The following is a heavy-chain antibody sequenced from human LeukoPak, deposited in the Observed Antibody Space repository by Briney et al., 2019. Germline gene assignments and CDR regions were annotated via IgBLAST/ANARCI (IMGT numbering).Heavy chain of an antibody. Sequence: GGSLRLSCAASVFTFSSYAMSWVRQAPGKGLEWVSAISGSGGSTYYADSVKGRFTISRDNSKNTLYLQMNSLRAEDTAVYYCAKAKSVTPFFYFDYWGQGTLVTVSS. J-gene: IGHJ4*02. CDR1: VFTFSSYA. CDR2: ISGSGGST. D-gene: IGHD4-23*01. V-gene: IGHV3-23*01. CDR3: AKAKSVTPFFYFDY.